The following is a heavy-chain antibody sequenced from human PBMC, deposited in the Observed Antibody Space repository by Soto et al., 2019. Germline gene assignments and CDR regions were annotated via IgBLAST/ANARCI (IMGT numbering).Heavy chain of an antibody. J-gene: IGHJ4*02. Sequence: GGSLRLSCAASGFTFSSYSMNWVRQAPGKGLEWVSYISSSSSTIYYADSVKGRFTISRDNAKNSLYLQMNSLRAEDTAVYYCSRGPGFLEWLPTEGTAPGYWGQGTLVTVSS. D-gene: IGHD3-3*01. CDR2: ISSSSSTI. CDR3: SRGPGFLEWLPTEGTAPGY. CDR1: GFTFSSYS. V-gene: IGHV3-48*01.